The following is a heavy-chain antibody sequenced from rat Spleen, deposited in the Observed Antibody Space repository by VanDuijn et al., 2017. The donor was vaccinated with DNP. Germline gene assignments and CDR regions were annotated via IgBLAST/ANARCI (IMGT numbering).Heavy chain of an antibody. CDR2: ISTSGSRT. Sequence: EVQLVESGGGLVQPGRSLKLSCAASGFTFSNYYMAWVRQAPKKGLEWVATISTSGSRTYYPDSVKGRFTISRDNAQNTLYLQMSKLGSEDTAIYYCARLGWHGWFAYWGQGTLVTVSS. D-gene: IGHD1-11*01. V-gene: IGHV5-25*01. CDR3: ARLGWHGWFAY. J-gene: IGHJ3*01. CDR1: GFTFSNYY.